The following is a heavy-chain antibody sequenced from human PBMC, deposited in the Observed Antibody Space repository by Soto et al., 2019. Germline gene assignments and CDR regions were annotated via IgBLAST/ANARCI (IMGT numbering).Heavy chain of an antibody. J-gene: IGHJ4*02. CDR3: ARGRVITTFDY. D-gene: IGHD3-22*01. Sequence: PGGSLRLSCAASGFTFSSYAMHWVHQAPGKGLEYVSAISSNGGSTYYANSVKGRFTISRDNSKNTLYLQMGSLRAEDMAVYYCARGRVITTFDYWGQGTLVTVSS. V-gene: IGHV3-64*01. CDR1: GFTFSSYA. CDR2: ISSNGGST.